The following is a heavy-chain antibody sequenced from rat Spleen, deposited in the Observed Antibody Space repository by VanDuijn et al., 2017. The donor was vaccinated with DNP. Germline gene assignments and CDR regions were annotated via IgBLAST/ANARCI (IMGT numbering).Heavy chain of an antibody. Sequence: EVQLVESGGGLVQPGRSLKLSCSASGFSLRDYYMAWVRQTPTKGLEWVAYISSEGGSAYYGNSVKARFTISRDTAKSTLYLQMNSLRSEDMATYYCARHVLPLRVWDYWGQGVMVTVSS. V-gene: IGHV5-22*01. D-gene: IGHD1-4*01. CDR3: ARHVLPLRVWDY. J-gene: IGHJ2*01. CDR2: ISSEGGSA. CDR1: GFSLRDYY.